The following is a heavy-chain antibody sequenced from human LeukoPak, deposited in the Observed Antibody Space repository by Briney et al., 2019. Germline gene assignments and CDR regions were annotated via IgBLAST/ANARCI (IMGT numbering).Heavy chain of an antibody. Sequence: ASVKVSCKASGYTFTSYGISWVRQAPGQGLEWMGWNSAYNGNTNYAQKLQGRVTMTTDTSTSTAYMELRSLRSDDTAVYYCARVVSYSSTSCYSGDNWFDPWGQGTLVTVSS. CDR2: NSAYNGNT. V-gene: IGHV1-18*01. CDR1: GYTFTSYG. CDR3: ARVVSYSSTSCYSGDNWFDP. J-gene: IGHJ5*02. D-gene: IGHD2-2*02.